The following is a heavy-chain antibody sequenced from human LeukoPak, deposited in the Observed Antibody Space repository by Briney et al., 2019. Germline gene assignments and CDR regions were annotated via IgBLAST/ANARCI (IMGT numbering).Heavy chain of an antibody. Sequence: GRSLRLSCTASGFTFGDYAMSWVRQAPGKGLEWVGFIRSKAYGGTTEYAASVKGRFTISRDDSKSIAYLQMNSLKTEDTAVYYCTRGGNDYDFWSGYLVPLGYWGQGTLVTVSS. V-gene: IGHV3-49*04. CDR1: GFTFGDYA. CDR3: TRGGNDYDFWSGYLVPLGY. CDR2: IRSKAYGGTT. D-gene: IGHD3-3*01. J-gene: IGHJ4*02.